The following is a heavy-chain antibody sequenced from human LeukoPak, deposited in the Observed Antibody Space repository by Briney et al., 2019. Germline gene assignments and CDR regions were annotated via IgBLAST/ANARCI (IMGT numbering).Heavy chain of an antibody. J-gene: IGHJ6*02. CDR2: ISAYNGNT. D-gene: IGHD6-19*01. CDR3: ARGSIAVAGTDYYYYGMDV. V-gene: IGHV1-18*01. CDR1: GYTFTSYG. Sequence: GASVKVSSKAAGYTFTSYGISWGRQAPGQGFEWMGWISAYNGNTNYAQKLHGRVTTTTDTSTSTANMELRSLRSDDTAVYYCARGSIAVAGTDYYYYGMDVWGQGTTVTVSS.